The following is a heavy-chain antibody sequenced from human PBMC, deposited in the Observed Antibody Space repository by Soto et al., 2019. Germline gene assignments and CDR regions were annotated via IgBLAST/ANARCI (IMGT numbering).Heavy chain of an antibody. CDR3: AREGDGTTGYYQDY. V-gene: IGHV3-7*01. CDR2: MNRDGSVK. D-gene: IGHD3-22*01. CDR1: GFTLSSKR. Sequence: PGGSLRHSCVVSGFTLSSKRMCWVRQGTGKGLEWVASMNRDGSVKHYVDSVKGRFTISRDNAKKTLYLQMNSLRVEDTAVYYCAREGDGTTGYYQDYWGQGTLVTVSS. J-gene: IGHJ4*02.